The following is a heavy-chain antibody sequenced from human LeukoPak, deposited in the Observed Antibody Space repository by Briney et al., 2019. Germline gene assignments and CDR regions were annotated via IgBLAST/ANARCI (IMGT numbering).Heavy chain of an antibody. V-gene: IGHV3-7*03. CDR2: IKEDGSEE. D-gene: IGHD2-2*01. J-gene: IGHJ6*03. Sequence: GGSLRLSCVASGFNFGEFWMAWVRQAPGKGLEWVADIKEDGSEEFYVDSVKGRFTISRDDSKSIAYLQMNSLKTEDTAVYYCTRGLLDDIVVVPAADYYYYYMDVWGKGTTVTVSS. CDR3: TRGLLDDIVVVPAADYYYYYMDV. CDR1: GFNFGEFW.